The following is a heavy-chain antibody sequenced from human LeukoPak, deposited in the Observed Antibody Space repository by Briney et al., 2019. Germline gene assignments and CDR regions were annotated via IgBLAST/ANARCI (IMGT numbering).Heavy chain of an antibody. J-gene: IGHJ4*02. D-gene: IGHD3-3*01. CDR3: ARGRRSYYDFWSGIVDY. CDR2: ISSSSTI. CDR1: GFTFSSYS. Sequence: GGSLRLSCAASGFTFSSYSMNWVRQAPGKGLEWVSYISSSSTIYYADSVKGRFTISRDNAKNSLYLQMNSLRAEDTAVYYCARGRRSYYDFWSGIVDYWGQGTLVTVSS. V-gene: IGHV3-48*01.